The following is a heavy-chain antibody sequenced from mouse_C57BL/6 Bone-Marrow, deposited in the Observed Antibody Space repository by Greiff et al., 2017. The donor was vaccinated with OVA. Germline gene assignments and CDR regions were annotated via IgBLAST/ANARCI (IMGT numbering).Heavy chain of an antibody. J-gene: IGHJ4*01. CDR1: GFNIKDYY. V-gene: IGHV14-2*01. Sequence: VQLQQSGAELVKPGASVKLSCTASGFNIKDYYMHWVKQRTEQGLEWIGRIDPEDGETKYAPKFQGKATITADTSSNTAYLQLSSLTSEDTAVYYCAIEFITTVVASGYYAMDYWGQGTSVTVSS. D-gene: IGHD1-1*01. CDR3: AIEFITTVVASGYYAMDY. CDR2: IDPEDGET.